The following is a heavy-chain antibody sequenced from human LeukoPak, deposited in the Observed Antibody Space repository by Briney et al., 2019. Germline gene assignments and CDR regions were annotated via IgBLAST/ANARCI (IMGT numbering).Heavy chain of an antibody. CDR2: LSGSGDGT. CDR3: AKNEGWELHQYNLDV. D-gene: IGHD1-26*01. V-gene: IGHV3-23*01. Sequence: GGSLRLSCAASGFPFSDFAMSWVRQAPGKGLQWVSTLSGSGDGTYFADALKGRFTISRDNSKNTLYLQMNSLRADDTAVYYCAKNEGWELHQYNLDVWGTGTPVTVSS. CDR1: GFPFSDFA. J-gene: IGHJ6*03.